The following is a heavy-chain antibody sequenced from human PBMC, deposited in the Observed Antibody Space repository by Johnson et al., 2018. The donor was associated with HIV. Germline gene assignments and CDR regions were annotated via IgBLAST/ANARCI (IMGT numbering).Heavy chain of an antibody. J-gene: IGHJ3*02. V-gene: IGHV3-30*04. D-gene: IGHD3-22*01. CDR3: ARESGWGHDAFDI. CDR1: GFTFSSYA. Sequence: QVQLVESGGGLVQPGGSLRLSCAASGFTFSSYAMSWVRQAPGMRLEWVAVISYDGNNKYYADSLKGRFTISRDNSKNTLYLQMNSLRAEDTAVYSCARESGWGHDAFDIWGQGTMVIVSS. CDR2: ISYDGNNK.